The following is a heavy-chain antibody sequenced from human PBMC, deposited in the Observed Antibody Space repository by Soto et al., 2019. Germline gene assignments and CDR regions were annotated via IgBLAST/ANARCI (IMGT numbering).Heavy chain of an antibody. CDR2: ISSSSSYI. Sequence: GGSLRLSCAVSGFTFSTYTMNWVRQAPGKGLEWVSSISSSSSYIYYADSVKGRFTISRDNSKNTLYLQMNSLRAEDTAVYYCAKDLRIAAAGTGLNWFDPWGQGTLVTVSS. CDR1: GFTFSTYT. CDR3: AKDLRIAAAGTGLNWFDP. J-gene: IGHJ5*02. V-gene: IGHV3-21*04. D-gene: IGHD6-13*01.